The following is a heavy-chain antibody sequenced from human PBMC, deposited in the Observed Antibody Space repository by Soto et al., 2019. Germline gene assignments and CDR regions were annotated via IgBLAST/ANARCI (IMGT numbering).Heavy chain of an antibody. J-gene: IGHJ4*02. V-gene: IGHV4-34*01. CDR1: GGSFSGYY. Sequence: SEMSLTCAVYGGSFSGYYWSWIRQPPGKGLEWIGEINHSGSTNYNPSLKSRVTISVDTSKNQFSLKLSSVTAADTAVYYCARGRFSNYYGSGSYLYYFDYWGQGTLVTVSS. D-gene: IGHD3-10*01. CDR3: ARGRFSNYYGSGSYLYYFDY. CDR2: INHSGST.